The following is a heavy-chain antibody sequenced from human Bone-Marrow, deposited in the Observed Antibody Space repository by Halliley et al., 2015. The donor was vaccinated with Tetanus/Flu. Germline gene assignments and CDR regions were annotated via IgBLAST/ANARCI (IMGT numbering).Heavy chain of an antibody. J-gene: IGHJ4*02. V-gene: IGHV3-21*01. CDR2: ISSSSNYI. CDR3: ATRGLSF. D-gene: IGHD5-12*01. CDR1: GFTFSTYS. Sequence: SLRLSCAVSGFTFSTYSMNWVRQAPGKGLDWVSSISSSSNYIYYADSVKGRFTISRDNAKNSLYLQMNRLRAEDTAVYYCATRGLSFWGQGAQVTVSS.